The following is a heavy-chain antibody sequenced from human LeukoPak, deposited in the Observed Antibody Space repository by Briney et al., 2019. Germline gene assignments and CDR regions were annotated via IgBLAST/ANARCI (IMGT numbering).Heavy chain of an antibody. D-gene: IGHD5-12*01. CDR2: IFYSGST. CDR1: GGSISSSSFY. V-gene: IGHV4-39*01. Sequence: PSETLSLTCTVPGGSISSSSFYWDWIRQPPGKGLEWIGTIFYSGSTYYNPSLKSRITISVDTSKNRFSLKLSSVTAADTAVYYCARHSRSGYSDYESAFDIWGQGTMVIVSS. J-gene: IGHJ3*02. CDR3: ARHSRSGYSDYESAFDI.